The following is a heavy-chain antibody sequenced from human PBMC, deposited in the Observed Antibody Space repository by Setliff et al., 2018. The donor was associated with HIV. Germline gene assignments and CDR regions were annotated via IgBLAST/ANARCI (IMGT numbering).Heavy chain of an antibody. Sequence: SETLSLTCAVYGGSFSGYSWTWIRQTPAGGLEWIGEINHSGSTNYNPSLKSRVTISVDTSTRQFSLKLRSVTAADTAIYYCVRGPQLTTTPYFYYYYMDVWGEGTTVTSP. CDR1: GGSFSGYS. CDR2: INHSGST. D-gene: IGHD1-1*01. V-gene: IGHV4-34*01. J-gene: IGHJ6*03. CDR3: VRGPQLTTTPYFYYYYMDV.